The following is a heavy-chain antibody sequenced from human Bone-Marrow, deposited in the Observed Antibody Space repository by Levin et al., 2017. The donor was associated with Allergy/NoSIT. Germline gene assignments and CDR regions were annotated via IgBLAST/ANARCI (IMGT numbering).Heavy chain of an antibody. D-gene: IGHD3-10*01. J-gene: IGHJ4*02. CDR1: EFTFSSAW. CDR2: IKSNTDGGTA. Sequence: GGSLRLSCTASEFTFSSAWMSWVRQAPGKGLEWVGRIKSNTDGGTADYAAPVKGRFTISRDDSKNTLYLQMNSLKTEDTAVYYCTSYYYGSGNYRFDYWGQGTLVTVSS. CDR3: TSYYYGSGNYRFDY. V-gene: IGHV3-15*01.